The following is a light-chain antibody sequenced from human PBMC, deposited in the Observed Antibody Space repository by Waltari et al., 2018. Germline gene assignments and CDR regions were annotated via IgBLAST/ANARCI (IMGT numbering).Light chain of an antibody. V-gene: IGKV3-15*01. Sequence: EIVMTQSPATLSVSQGERVTISCRDSRSIRSYLVWYQQKPGQAPMLLIYDAFTRATGIPARFSGSGSGTEFTLTISSLQSEDFAVYYCQHYINWPHTFGQGTKLEIK. CDR2: DAF. J-gene: IGKJ2*01. CDR3: QHYINWPHT. CDR1: RSIRSY.